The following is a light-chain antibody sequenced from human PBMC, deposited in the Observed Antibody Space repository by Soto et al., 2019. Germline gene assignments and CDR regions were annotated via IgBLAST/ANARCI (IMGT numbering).Light chain of an antibody. V-gene: IGKV1-5*03. Sequence: DIQMHKSPSTLSASIGDRFTITCRASQSISSWLAWYQQKPGKAPKLLIYKASSLESGVPSRFSGSGSGTEFTLTISSLQPDDFATYYCKQYNSYSRTVGQGTKVDIK. CDR1: QSISSW. CDR3: KQYNSYSRT. J-gene: IGKJ1*01. CDR2: KAS.